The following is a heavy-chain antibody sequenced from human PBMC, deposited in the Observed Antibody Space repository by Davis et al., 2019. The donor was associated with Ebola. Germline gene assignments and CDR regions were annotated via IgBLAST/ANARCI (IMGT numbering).Heavy chain of an antibody. Sequence: GESLKISCAASGFTFSSYAMHWVRQAPGKGLEWVAVISYDGSNKYYADSVKGRFTISRDNSKNTLYLQMSSLRAEDTAVYYCARSLMGLFGYWGQGTLVTVSS. D-gene: IGHD2-21*01. J-gene: IGHJ4*02. CDR3: ARSLMGLFGY. V-gene: IGHV3-30*04. CDR2: ISYDGSNK. CDR1: GFTFSSYA.